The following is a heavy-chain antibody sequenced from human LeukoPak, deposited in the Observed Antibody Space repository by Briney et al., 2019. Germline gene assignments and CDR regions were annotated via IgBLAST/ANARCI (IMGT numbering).Heavy chain of an antibody. CDR3: ARDLASSSSYGYFDY. V-gene: IGHV1-69*05. Sequence: ASVKVSCKASGGTFSSYAISWVRQAPGQGLEWMGGIIPIFGTANYAQKFQGRVTITTDESMSTAYMELSSLRSEDTAVYYCARDLASSSSYGYFDYWGQGTLVTVSS. D-gene: IGHD6-6*01. CDR1: GGTFSSYA. CDR2: IIPIFGTA. J-gene: IGHJ4*02.